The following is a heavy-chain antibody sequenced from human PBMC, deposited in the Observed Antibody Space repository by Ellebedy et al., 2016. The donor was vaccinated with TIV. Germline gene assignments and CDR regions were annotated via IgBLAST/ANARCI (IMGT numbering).Heavy chain of an antibody. CDR2: ISYDGSKK. J-gene: IGHJ3*02. D-gene: IGHD6-25*01. Sequence: GGSLRLXXAASGFTFSSYGMHWVRQAPGKGLEWVAVISYDGSKKSYADSVKGRFTISRDNSKNTLYLQMNSPRAEDTAVYYCAKDLRQRLPEIAFDIWGQGTMVTVSS. CDR1: GFTFSSYG. CDR3: AKDLRQRLPEIAFDI. V-gene: IGHV3-30*18.